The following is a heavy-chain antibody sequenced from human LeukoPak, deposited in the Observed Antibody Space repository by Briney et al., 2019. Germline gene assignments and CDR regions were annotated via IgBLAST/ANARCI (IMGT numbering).Heavy chain of an antibody. V-gene: IGHV3-48*03. CDR3: ARDLYGEFVGY. D-gene: IGHD2-21*01. CDR1: GFTFSSYE. Sequence: GGPLRLSCAASGFTFSSYEMNWVRQAPGKGLEWVSYISSSGSTIYYADSVKGRFTISRDNAKNSLYLQMNSLRAEDTAVYYCARDLYGEFVGYWGQGTLVTVSS. J-gene: IGHJ4*02. CDR2: ISSSGSTI.